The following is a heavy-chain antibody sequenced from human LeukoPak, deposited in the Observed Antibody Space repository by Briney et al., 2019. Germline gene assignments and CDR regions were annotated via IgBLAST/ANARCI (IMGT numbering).Heavy chain of an antibody. CDR3: ARAYDFWSGYYNYGMDV. CDR2: INHNGNVN. J-gene: IGHJ6*02. D-gene: IGHD3-3*01. CDR1: GFTFSSYW. Sequence: PGGSLRLSCAASGFTFSSYWMNWARQAPGKGLEWVASINHNGNVNYCVDSVKDRFTISRDNAKNSLYLQMNSLRAEDTAVYYCARAYDFWSGYYNYGMDVWGQGTTVTVSS. V-gene: IGHV3-7*01.